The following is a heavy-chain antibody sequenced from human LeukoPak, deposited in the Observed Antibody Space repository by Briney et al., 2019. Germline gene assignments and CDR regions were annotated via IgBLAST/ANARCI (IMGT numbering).Heavy chain of an antibody. V-gene: IGHV3-23*01. CDR1: GFTFSNYG. CDR2: ISGSGDST. CDR3: AKDRGIISDY. Sequence: GGSLRLSCAASGFTFSNYGMSWVRRAPGKVLEWVSSISGSGDSTYYADSVKGRFTISRDNSKNTLYLQMNSLRAEDTAVYYCAKDRGIISDYWGQGTLVTVSS. D-gene: IGHD3-10*01. J-gene: IGHJ4*02.